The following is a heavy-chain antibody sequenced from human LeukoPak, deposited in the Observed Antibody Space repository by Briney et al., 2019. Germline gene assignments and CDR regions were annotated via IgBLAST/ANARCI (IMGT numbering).Heavy chain of an antibody. Sequence: ASVKVSCKASGGTFSSYAISWVRQAPGQGLEWMGWISAYNGNTNYAQKLQGRVTMTTDTSMSTAYMELRSLRSDDTAVYYCARVDWNYRPIWFDPWGRGTLVTVSS. CDR3: ARVDWNYRPIWFDP. CDR2: ISAYNGNT. D-gene: IGHD1-7*01. J-gene: IGHJ5*02. CDR1: GGTFSSYA. V-gene: IGHV1-18*01.